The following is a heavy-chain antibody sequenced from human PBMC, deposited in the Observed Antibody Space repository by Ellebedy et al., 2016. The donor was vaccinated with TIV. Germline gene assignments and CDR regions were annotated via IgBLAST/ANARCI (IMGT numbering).Heavy chain of an antibody. Sequence: MPSETLSLTCTVSGGSISSSSYYWGWLRQPPGKGLEWIGSIYYSGSTYYNPSLKSRVTISVDTSKNQFSLKLSSVTAADTAVYYCARGQDIVLMVYAPGWFDPWGQGTLVTVSS. CDR2: IYYSGST. CDR3: ARGQDIVLMVYAPGWFDP. J-gene: IGHJ5*02. D-gene: IGHD2-8*01. CDR1: GGSISSSSYY. V-gene: IGHV4-39*07.